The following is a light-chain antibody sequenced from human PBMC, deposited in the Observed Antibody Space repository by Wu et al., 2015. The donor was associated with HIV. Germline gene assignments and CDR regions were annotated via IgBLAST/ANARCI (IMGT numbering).Light chain of an antibody. V-gene: IGKV1-5*03. CDR2: KAS. CDR3: QQYNSYSRT. J-gene: IGKJ1*01. Sequence: DIQMTQSPSTLSASVGDRVTITCRASQSISSWLAWYQQKPGKAPKLLIYKASSLESGVPSRFSGSGSGTKFTLTISSLQPDDFATYYCQQYNSYSRTFGQGTKVEIK. CDR1: QSISSW.